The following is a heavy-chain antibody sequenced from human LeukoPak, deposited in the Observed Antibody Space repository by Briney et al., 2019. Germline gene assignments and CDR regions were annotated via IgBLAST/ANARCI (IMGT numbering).Heavy chain of an antibody. CDR2: INPSGGST. CDR1: GYTFTSYY. J-gene: IGHJ4*02. D-gene: IGHD5-18*01. CDR3: AREGYSYGAPGY. Sequence: ASVKVSCKASGYTFTSYYMHWVRQAPGQGLEWMGIINPSGGSTSYAQKFQGRVTMSRDTSTSTVYMELSSLRSEDTAVYYCAREGYSYGAPGYWGQGTLVTVSS. V-gene: IGHV1-46*01.